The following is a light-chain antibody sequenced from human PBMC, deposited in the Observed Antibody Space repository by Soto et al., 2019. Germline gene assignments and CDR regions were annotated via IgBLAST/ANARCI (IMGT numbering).Light chain of an antibody. CDR2: EVS. Sequence: QSVLTQPPSASGSPGQSVTISCTGTSSDVGGYNYVSWYQQHPGKAPKLMIYEVSKRPSGVPDRCSGSKSGNTAPLTVSGLQAEDEADYYCCSYAGSNNFPYVFGTGTKVTVL. CDR3: CSYAGSNNFPYV. CDR1: SSDVGGYNY. V-gene: IGLV2-8*01. J-gene: IGLJ1*01.